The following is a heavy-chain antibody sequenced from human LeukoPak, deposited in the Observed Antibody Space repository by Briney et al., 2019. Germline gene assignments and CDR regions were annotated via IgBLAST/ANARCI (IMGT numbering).Heavy chain of an antibody. D-gene: IGHD3-3*01. CDR3: ARYAISVEEENWFDP. CDR2: TYYRSKWYN. J-gene: IGHJ5*02. Sequence: SQTLSLTFAISGDSVSINSAAWNWIRQSPSRGLEWLGRTYYRSKWYNDYAVSVKSRITINPDTSKNQFSLQLNSVTPEDTAVYYCARYAISVEEENWFDPWGQGTLVTVSS. V-gene: IGHV6-1*01. CDR1: GDSVSINSAA.